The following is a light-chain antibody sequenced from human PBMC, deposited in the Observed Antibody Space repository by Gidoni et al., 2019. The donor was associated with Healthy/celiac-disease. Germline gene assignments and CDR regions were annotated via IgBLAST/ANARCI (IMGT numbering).Light chain of an antibody. Sequence: EIVLTQSPATLSLSPGERATLSCRASQSVSSYLAWYQQKPGQAPRLLIYDASNRATGIPARLSGSGSGTDVTLTISSLEPEDFAVYYCQQRSNWPLFGGGTKVEIK. CDR2: DAS. CDR1: QSVSSY. V-gene: IGKV3-11*01. J-gene: IGKJ4*01. CDR3: QQRSNWPL.